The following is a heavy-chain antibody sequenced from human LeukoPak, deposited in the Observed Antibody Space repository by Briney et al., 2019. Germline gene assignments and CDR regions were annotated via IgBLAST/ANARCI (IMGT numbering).Heavy chain of an antibody. Sequence: GESLKIPCKGSGYIFTSYWIGWVRQLPGKGLEWMGIIYPGDSDTRYSPSFQGQVTISADKSISTAYLQWSSLKASDTAMYYCARQDFWSGYHFDYWGQGTLVTVSS. CDR2: IYPGDSDT. D-gene: IGHD3-3*01. CDR3: ARQDFWSGYHFDY. V-gene: IGHV5-51*01. J-gene: IGHJ4*02. CDR1: GYIFTSYW.